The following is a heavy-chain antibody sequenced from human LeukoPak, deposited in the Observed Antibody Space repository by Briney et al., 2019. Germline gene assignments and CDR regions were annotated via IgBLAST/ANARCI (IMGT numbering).Heavy chain of an antibody. CDR3: ARETTVVTPDFDY. J-gene: IGHJ4*02. Sequence: GGSLRLSCAASGFTFSSYSMNWVRQAPGKGLEWVSSISSSSSYIYYADSVKGRFTISRDNAKNSLYLQMNSLRAEDTAVYYCARETTVVTPDFDYWGQGTLVTVSS. D-gene: IGHD4-23*01. V-gene: IGHV3-21*01. CDR1: GFTFSSYS. CDR2: ISSSSSYI.